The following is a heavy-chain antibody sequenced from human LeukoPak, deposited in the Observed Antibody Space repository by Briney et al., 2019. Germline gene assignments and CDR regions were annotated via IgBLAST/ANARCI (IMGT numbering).Heavy chain of an antibody. D-gene: IGHD2-15*01. J-gene: IGHJ4*02. CDR1: GFTFSSYA. CDR3: ARDIMVVAANSDY. Sequence: GGSLRLSCAASGFTFSSYAMHWVRQAPGKGLEWVAVISYDGSNKYYADSVKGRFTISRDNSKNTLYLQMNSLRAEDTAVYYCARDIMVVAANSDYWGQGTLVTVSS. V-gene: IGHV3-30*04. CDR2: ISYDGSNK.